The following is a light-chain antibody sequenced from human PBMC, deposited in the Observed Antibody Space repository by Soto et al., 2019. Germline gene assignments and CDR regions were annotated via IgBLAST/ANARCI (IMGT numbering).Light chain of an antibody. J-gene: IGLJ1*01. V-gene: IGLV2-11*01. Sequence: QSALTQPRSVSGSTGKSVTISCTGTSSDVGGYEYVSWYQQHPGKAPKLMIYDVSKRPSGVPDRFSGSRSGNTASLTISGLQTDDEADYYCCSYAGSPFYVFGIGTKVTVL. CDR3: CSYAGSPFYV. CDR2: DVS. CDR1: SSDVGGYEY.